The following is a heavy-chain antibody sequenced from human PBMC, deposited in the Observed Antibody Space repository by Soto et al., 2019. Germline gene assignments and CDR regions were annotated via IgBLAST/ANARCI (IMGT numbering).Heavy chain of an antibody. V-gene: IGHV3-7*01. CDR2: MKQDGSEK. CDR1: GFTFSNYW. J-gene: IGHJ6*02. D-gene: IGHD3-9*01. Sequence: EVQLVEPGGGLVQPGGSLRLSCAAAGFTFSNYWMSWVRQTPGKRLEWVANMKQDGSEKYYVDSVKGRFTISRDNAKNSLYLQMNSLRAEDTAVYYCARDGYDILTGYHIGGMDVWGQGTTVTVSS. CDR3: ARDGYDILTGYHIGGMDV.